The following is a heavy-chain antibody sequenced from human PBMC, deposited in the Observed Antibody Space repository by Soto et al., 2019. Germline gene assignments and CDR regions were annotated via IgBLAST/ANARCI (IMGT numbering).Heavy chain of an antibody. CDR2: AYYRSKWYN. D-gene: IGHD3-3*01. CDR1: GDSVSSDRAA. V-gene: IGHV6-1*01. CDR3: ARGPIVYDFWSGYNWFDP. Sequence: SQTLSLTCAISGDSVSSDRAAWNWIRQSPSRGLGWLGRAYYRSKWYNDYAVSVKSRITINPDTSKNQFSLQLNSVTPEDTAVYYCARGPIVYDFWSGYNWFDPWGQGTLVTVSS. J-gene: IGHJ5*02.